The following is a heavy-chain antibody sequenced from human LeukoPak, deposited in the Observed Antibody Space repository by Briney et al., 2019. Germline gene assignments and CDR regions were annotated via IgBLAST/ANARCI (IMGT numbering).Heavy chain of an antibody. CDR3: ARGYSYGAKYNWFDP. CDR1: GGSISSGSYY. V-gene: IGHV4-61*02. CDR2: IYTSGST. D-gene: IGHD5-18*01. J-gene: IGHJ5*02. Sequence: SETLSLTCTVSGGSISSGSYYWSWIRQPAGKGLEWIGRIYTSGSTNYNPSLKSRVTISVDTSKNQFSLKLSSVTAADTAVYYCARGYSYGAKYNWFDPWGQGTLVTVSS.